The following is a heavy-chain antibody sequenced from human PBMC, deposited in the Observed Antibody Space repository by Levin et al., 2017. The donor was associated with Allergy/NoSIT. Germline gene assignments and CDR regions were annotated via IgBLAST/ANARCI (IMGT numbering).Heavy chain of an antibody. CDR2: ISYDGSNK. CDR3: AKESGDYYGTYYFDY. V-gene: IGHV3-30*18. CDR1: GFTFSNYG. J-gene: IGHJ4*01. D-gene: IGHD3-10*01. Sequence: TGGSLRLSCAASGFTFSNYGMDWVRQAPGKGLEWVALISYDGSNKYYADSVKGRFTISRDNSKNTLYLQMNSLRAEATAVYYCAKESGDYYGTYYFDYWGHGTLVTVSS.